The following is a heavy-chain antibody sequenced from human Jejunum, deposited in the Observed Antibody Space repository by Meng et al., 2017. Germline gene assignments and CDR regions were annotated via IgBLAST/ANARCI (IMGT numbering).Heavy chain of an antibody. J-gene: IGHJ5*02. V-gene: IGHV4-39*07. CDR2: IYYSGST. D-gene: IGHD2-2*01. CDR3: ARDPTSVVPVAIRNWFDP. Sequence: QRPLQESGPGLVKPSETLSLTCTVSCGSISSSSYYWGWIRQPPGKGLEWIGSIYYSGSTYYNPSLKSRVSISVDTSKNQFSLKLSSVTAADTALYYCARDPTSVVPVAIRNWFDPWGQGTLVTVSS. CDR1: CGSISSSSYY.